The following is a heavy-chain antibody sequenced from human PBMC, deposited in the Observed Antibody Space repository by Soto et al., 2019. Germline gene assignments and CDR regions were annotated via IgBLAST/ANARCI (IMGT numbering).Heavy chain of an antibody. CDR1: GFTFSSYA. CDR3: ARVPNHNWSG. D-gene: IGHD1-20*01. CDR2: ISYDGSNK. Sequence: QVQLVESGGGVVQPGRSLRLSCAASGFTFSSYAMHWVRQAPGKGLEWVAVISYDGSNKYYADSVKGRFTISRDNSKNTLYLQMNSLRAEDTAVYYCARVPNHNWSGWGQGTMVTVSS. V-gene: IGHV3-30-3*01. J-gene: IGHJ3*01.